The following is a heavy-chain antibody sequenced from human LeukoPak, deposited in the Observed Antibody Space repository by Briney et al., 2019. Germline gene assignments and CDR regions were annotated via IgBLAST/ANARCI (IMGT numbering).Heavy chain of an antibody. Sequence: GGSLRLSCAASGFTFSSYGMSWVRQAPGKGPEWVGDINTDGSNKYYVDSVKGRFTISRDNAKNSLYLQMNSLRAEDTAVYYCARDSLIQYGSGSYWGFDSWGQGILGPVS. D-gene: IGHD3-10*01. CDR3: ARDSLIQYGSGSYWGFDS. CDR2: INTDGSNK. J-gene: IGHJ4*02. V-gene: IGHV3-7*03. CDR1: GFTFSSYG.